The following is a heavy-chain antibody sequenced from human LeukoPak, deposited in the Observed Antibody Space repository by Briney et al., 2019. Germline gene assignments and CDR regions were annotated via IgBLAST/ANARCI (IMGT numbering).Heavy chain of an antibody. V-gene: IGHV3-23*01. J-gene: IGHJ4*02. D-gene: IGHD2-2*01. Sequence: AGGSLRHSCAASRVTFSSYAMSWVRQAPGKGLEWVSAISGSGGSTYYADSVKGRFTISRDNSKNTLYLQMNSLRAEDTAVYYCAKEGQYQLLYFDYWGQGTLVTVSS. CDR2: ISGSGGST. CDR3: AKEGQYQLLYFDY. CDR1: RVTFSSYA.